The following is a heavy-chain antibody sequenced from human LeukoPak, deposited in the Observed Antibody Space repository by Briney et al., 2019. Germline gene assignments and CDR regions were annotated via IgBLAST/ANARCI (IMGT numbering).Heavy chain of an antibody. J-gene: IGHJ3*02. V-gene: IGHV4-4*07. D-gene: IGHD1-26*01. CDR2: IYTSGST. Sequence: SVTLSLTCTVSGGSISSDYWSWIRQPAGKGLEWIGRIYTSGSTNYNPSLKSRVTISVDKSKNQFSLKLSSVTAADTAVYYCARDQVGSYGVAFDIWGQGTMVTVSS. CDR3: ARDQVGSYGVAFDI. CDR1: GGSISSDY.